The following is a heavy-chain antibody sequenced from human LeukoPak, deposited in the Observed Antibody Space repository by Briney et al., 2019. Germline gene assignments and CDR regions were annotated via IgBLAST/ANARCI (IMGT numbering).Heavy chain of an antibody. CDR3: ARGEIDYYYYYYMDV. V-gene: IGHV4-59*01. CDR2: IYYSGST. J-gene: IGHJ6*03. Sequence: SETLSLTCTVSGGSISSYYWSWIRQPPGKGLEWIGYIYYSGSTNYNPSLKSRVTISVDTSKNQFSLKLSFVTAADTAVYYCARGEIDYYYYYYMDVWGKGTTVTVSS. CDR1: GGSISSYY. D-gene: IGHD5-24*01.